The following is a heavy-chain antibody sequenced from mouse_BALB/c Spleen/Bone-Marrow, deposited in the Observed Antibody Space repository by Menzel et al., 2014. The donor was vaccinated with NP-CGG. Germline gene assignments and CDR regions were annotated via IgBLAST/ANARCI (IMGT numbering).Heavy chain of an antibody. CDR3: ARQGAYYGNYKYFDV. V-gene: IGHV5-12-1*01. CDR1: GFAFSSYD. D-gene: IGHD2-10*01. J-gene: IGHJ1*01. CDR2: ISSGGGST. Sequence: EVKLVESGGGLVKPGGSLKLPCAASGFAFSSYDMSWVRQTPEKRLEWVAYISSGGGSTYYPDTVKGRFTISRDNAKNTLYLQMSSLKSEDTAMYYCARQGAYYGNYKYFDVWGAGTTVTVSS.